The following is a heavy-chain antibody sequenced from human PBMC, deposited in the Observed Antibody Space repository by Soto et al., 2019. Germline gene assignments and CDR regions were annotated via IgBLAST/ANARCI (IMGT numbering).Heavy chain of an antibody. D-gene: IGHD2-15*01. CDR1: GFTFSSYE. CDR3: ARESRVAEVPYRAFDI. J-gene: IGHJ3*02. CDR2: ISSSGSTI. V-gene: IGHV3-48*03. Sequence: GGSLRLSCAASGFTFSSYEMNWVRQAPGKGLEWVSYISSSGSTIYYADSVKGRFTISRDNAKNSLYLQMNSLRAEDTAVYYCARESRVAEVPYRAFDIWGQGTMVTVSS.